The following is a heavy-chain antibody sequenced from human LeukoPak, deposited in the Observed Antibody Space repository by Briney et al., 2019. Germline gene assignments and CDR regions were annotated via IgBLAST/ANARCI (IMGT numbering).Heavy chain of an antibody. J-gene: IGHJ4*02. D-gene: IGHD3-16*01. V-gene: IGHV3-23*01. CDR2: ITNSGHST. CDR1: GFTFSSYA. CDR3: AKESPGDLDY. Sequence: PGECLRLSCVASGFTFSSYAMNWVRQAPGKGLEWVSVITNSGHSTNYADSVKGRFTISRDNSKNTLYLQMNSLRAEDTAVYYCAKESPGDLDYWGQGTLVTVSS.